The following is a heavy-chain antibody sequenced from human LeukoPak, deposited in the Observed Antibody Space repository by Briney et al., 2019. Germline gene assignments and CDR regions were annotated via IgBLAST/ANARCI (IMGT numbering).Heavy chain of an antibody. D-gene: IGHD2/OR15-2a*01. Sequence: SVKVSCKASGDTFSDYTVSWVRQAPGQGLEWMGGIIPIFGTANYAQKFQGRVTITADESTSTAYMELSSLRSEDTAVYYCARGGLSPTRLYYYYYMDVWGKGTTVTVSS. J-gene: IGHJ6*03. CDR3: ARGGLSPTRLYYYYYMDV. V-gene: IGHV1-69*13. CDR2: IIPIFGTA. CDR1: GDTFSDYT.